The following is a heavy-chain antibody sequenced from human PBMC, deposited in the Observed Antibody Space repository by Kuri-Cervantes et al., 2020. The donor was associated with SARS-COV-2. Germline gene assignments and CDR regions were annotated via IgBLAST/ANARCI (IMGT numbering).Heavy chain of an antibody. CDR1: GGTFSSYA. CDR2: IIPIFGTA. Sequence: SVKVSCKASGGTFSSYAISWMRQAPGQGLEWMGGIIPIFGTANYAQKFQGRVTITADESTSTAYMELSSLRSEDTAAYYCARGLVQDYDFWSGYEYWGQGTLVTVSS. V-gene: IGHV1-69*13. J-gene: IGHJ4*02. CDR3: ARGLVQDYDFWSGYEY. D-gene: IGHD3-3*01.